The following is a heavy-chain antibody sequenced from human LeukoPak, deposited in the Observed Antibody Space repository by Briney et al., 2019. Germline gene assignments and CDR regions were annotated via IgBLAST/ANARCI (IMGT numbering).Heavy chain of an antibody. J-gene: IGHJ4*02. V-gene: IGHV3-30*02. CDR1: GFTFSSYS. CDR2: IWFDGRTK. CDR3: ARDRYCSSTNCYAPFDY. D-gene: IGHD2-2*01. Sequence: PGGSLRLSCAASGFTFSSYSMHWVRQAPGKGLEWVAFIWFDGRTKYHAGSVKGRFTISRDNSKNTLDLQMNSLRTEDTAVYYCARDRYCSSTNCYAPFDYWGQGTLVTVSS.